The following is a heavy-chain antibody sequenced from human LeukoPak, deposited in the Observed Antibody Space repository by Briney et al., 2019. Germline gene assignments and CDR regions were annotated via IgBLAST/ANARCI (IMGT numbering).Heavy chain of an antibody. CDR1: GGTFSSYA. V-gene: IGHV1-69*01. Sequence: ASVKVSCKASGGTFSSYAISWVRQAPGQGLEWMGGIIPIFGTANYAQKFQGRVTITADESTSTAYMELSSLRSEDTAVYYCARVAPYGSGSYPDYWGQGTLVTVSS. D-gene: IGHD3-10*01. J-gene: IGHJ4*02. CDR2: IIPIFGTA. CDR3: ARVAPYGSGSYPDY.